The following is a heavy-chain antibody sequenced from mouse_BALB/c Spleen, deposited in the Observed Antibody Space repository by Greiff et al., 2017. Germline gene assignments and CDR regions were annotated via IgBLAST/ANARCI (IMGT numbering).Heavy chain of an antibody. Sequence: EVMLVESGGGLVQPGGSMKLSCVASGFTFSNYWMNWVRQSPEKGLEWVAEIRLKSNNYATHYAESVKGRFTISRDDSKSSVYLQMNNLRAEDTGIYYCTRMFAYWGQGTLVTVSA. CDR3: TRMFAY. CDR1: GFTFSNYW. J-gene: IGHJ3*01. V-gene: IGHV6-6*02. CDR2: IRLKSNNYAT.